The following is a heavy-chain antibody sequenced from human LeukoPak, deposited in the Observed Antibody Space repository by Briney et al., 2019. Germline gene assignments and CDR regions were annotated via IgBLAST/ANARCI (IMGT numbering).Heavy chain of an antibody. J-gene: IGHJ5*02. V-gene: IGHV4-4*07. Sequence: SETLSLTCTVSGGSISSYYWSWIRQPAGKGLEWIGRIYTSGSTNYNPSLKSRVTISVDTSKNQFSLKLSSVTAADTAVYYCARGPRAPKIRFLEWLPSSWFGPWGQGTLVTVSS. CDR1: GGSISSYY. D-gene: IGHD3-3*01. CDR2: IYTSGST. CDR3: ARGPRAPKIRFLEWLPSSWFGP.